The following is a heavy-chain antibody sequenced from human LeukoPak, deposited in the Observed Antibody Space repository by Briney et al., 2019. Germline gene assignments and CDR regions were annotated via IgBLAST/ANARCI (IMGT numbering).Heavy chain of an antibody. Sequence: SETLSLTCTVSGGSISSGDYYWGWIRQPPGKGLEWIVYIYYSGSTYYNPSLKSRVTISVDTSKNQFSLKLSSVTAADTAVYYCARGVVVVAATSFDYWGQGTLVTVSS. CDR1: GGSISSGDYY. V-gene: IGHV4-30-4*01. CDR2: IYYSGST. CDR3: ARGVVVVAATSFDY. J-gene: IGHJ4*02. D-gene: IGHD2-15*01.